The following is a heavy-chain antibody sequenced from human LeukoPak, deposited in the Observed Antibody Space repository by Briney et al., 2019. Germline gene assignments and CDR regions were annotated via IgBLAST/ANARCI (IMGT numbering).Heavy chain of an antibody. CDR1: GGSISSSSYY. CDR2: IYYSGST. CDR3: ARVPIVLRDAFDI. J-gene: IGHJ3*02. Sequence: PSETLSLTCTVSGGSISSSSYYWSWIRQPPGKGLEWIGYIYYSGSTNYNPSLKSRVTISVDTSKNQFSLKLSSVTAADTAVYYCARVPIVLRDAFDIWGQGTMVTVSS. D-gene: IGHD3-3*01. V-gene: IGHV4-61*01.